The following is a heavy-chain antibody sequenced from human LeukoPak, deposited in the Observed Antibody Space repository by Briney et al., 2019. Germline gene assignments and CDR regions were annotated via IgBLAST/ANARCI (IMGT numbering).Heavy chain of an antibody. CDR1: GGSISSYY. V-gene: IGHV4-59*12. D-gene: IGHD3-22*01. J-gene: IGHJ3*02. Sequence: PSETLSLTCTVSGGSISSYYWSWIRQPPGKGPEWIGYIYYSGSTNYNPSLKSRVTISVDTSKNQFSLKLSSVTAADTAVYYCARECYYDSSGYCHAFDIWGQGTMVTVSS. CDR3: ARECYYDSSGYCHAFDI. CDR2: IYYSGST.